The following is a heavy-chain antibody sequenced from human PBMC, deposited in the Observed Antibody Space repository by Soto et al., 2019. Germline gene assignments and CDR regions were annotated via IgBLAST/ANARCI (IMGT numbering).Heavy chain of an antibody. J-gene: IGHJ4*02. D-gene: IGHD3-22*01. CDR2: FSAGGDYR. Sequence: EVQLLQSGGGLAQPGGSLTLSCAASGFSFSDYSMNWVRRAPGKGLEWVSAFSAGGDYRHYADSVKGRFTVSRDNSKNTLFLQMNSLRAEDRARYYCAREARYDRGVYHYEGIDYWGQGTLVTVSS. CDR1: GFSFSDYS. V-gene: IGHV3-23*01. CDR3: AREARYDRGVYHYEGIDY.